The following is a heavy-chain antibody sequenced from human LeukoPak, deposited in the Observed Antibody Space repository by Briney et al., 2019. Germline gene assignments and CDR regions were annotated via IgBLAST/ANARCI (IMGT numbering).Heavy chain of an antibody. D-gene: IGHD1-26*01. CDR3: ARERRSGSYYYFDY. J-gene: IGHJ4*02. CDR1: GDSISSYY. V-gene: IGHV4-59*01. CDR2: VYYSGST. Sequence: SETLSLTCSVSGDSISSYYWSWIRQPPGKGLEWIAYVYYSGSTNYNPSLKSRVTISVDTSKKQFPLRLSSVTAADTAVYYCARERRSGSYYYFDYWGQGTLVTVSS.